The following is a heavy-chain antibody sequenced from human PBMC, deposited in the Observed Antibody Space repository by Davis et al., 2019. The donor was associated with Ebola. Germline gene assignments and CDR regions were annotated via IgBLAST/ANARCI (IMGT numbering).Heavy chain of an antibody. V-gene: IGHV1-18*01. D-gene: IGHD6-13*01. CDR3: ARDPRMSSSWYLNYYYYGMDV. J-gene: IGHJ6*02. Sequence: ASVKVSCKASGYTFTSYGISWVRQAPGQGLEWMGWISAYNGNTNYAQKLQGRVTMTTDTSTSTAYMELRSLRSDDTAVYYCARDPRMSSSWYLNYYYYGMDVWGQGTTVTVSS. CDR2: ISAYNGNT. CDR1: GYTFTSYG.